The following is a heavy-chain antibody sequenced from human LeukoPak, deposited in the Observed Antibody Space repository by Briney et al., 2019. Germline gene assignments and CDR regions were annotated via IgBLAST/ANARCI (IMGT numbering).Heavy chain of an antibody. D-gene: IGHD3-9*01. J-gene: IGHJ6*02. Sequence: SVKVSCKASGGTFSSYAISWVRQAPGQGLEWMGGIIPIFGTANYAQKFQGRVTITADESTSTAYMELSGLRSEDTAVYYCARDLQLRGWKSLRYFDVPYYYGMDVWGQGTTVTVSS. V-gene: IGHV1-69*13. CDR1: GGTFSSYA. CDR3: ARDLQLRGWKSLRYFDVPYYYGMDV. CDR2: IIPIFGTA.